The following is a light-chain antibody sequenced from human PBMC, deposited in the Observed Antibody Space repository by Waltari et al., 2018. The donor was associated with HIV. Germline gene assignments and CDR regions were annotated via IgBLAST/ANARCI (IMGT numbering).Light chain of an antibody. CDR1: QSVSSSY. V-gene: IGKV3-20*01. Sequence: EIVLTQSPGTLSLSPGERATLSCRASQSVSSSYLAWYQQKPGHAPRLLIYGASSRATGIPDRFSGSGSGTDFTLTISRLEPEDFAVYYCQQYGGSPPITFGQGTRLEIK. CDR2: GAS. CDR3: QQYGGSPPIT. J-gene: IGKJ5*01.